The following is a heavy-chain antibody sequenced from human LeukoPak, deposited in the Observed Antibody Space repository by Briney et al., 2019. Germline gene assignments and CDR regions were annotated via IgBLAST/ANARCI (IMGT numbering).Heavy chain of an antibody. V-gene: IGHV4-38-2*02. CDR2: IYHSGST. Sequence: SETLSLTCTVSGYSISSGYYWGWIRQPPGKGLEWIGSIYHSGSTYYNPSLKSRVTISVDTCKNQFSLKLSSVTAADTAVYYCARDGKATVVKDYYYYYYMDVWGKGTTVTVSS. J-gene: IGHJ6*03. CDR3: ARDGKATVVKDYYYYYYMDV. D-gene: IGHD4-23*01. CDR1: GYSISSGYY.